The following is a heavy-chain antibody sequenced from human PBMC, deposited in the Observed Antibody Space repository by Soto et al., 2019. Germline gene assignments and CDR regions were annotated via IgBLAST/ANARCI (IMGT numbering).Heavy chain of an antibody. CDR1: GFTFSSYW. V-gene: IGHV3-15*07. D-gene: IGHD3-3*01. CDR3: TPSFWSGYSD. Sequence: GGSLRLSCAASGFTFSSYWMHWVRQAPGKGLEWVGRIKSKTDGGTTDYAAPVKGRFTISRDDSKNTLYLQMNSLKTEDTAVYYCTPSFWSGYSDWGQGTLVTVSS. J-gene: IGHJ4*02. CDR2: IKSKTDGGTT.